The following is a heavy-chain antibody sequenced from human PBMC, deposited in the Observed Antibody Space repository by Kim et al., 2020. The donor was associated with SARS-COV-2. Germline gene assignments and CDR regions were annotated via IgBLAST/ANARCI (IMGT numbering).Heavy chain of an antibody. Sequence: GGSLRLSCAASGFTFSNAWMSWVRQAPGKGLEWVGRIKSKTDGGTTDYAAPVKGRFTISRDDSKNTLYLQMNSLKTEDTAVYYCTTDAYYYDSSGYYGWFDPWGQGTLVTVSS. D-gene: IGHD3-22*01. CDR2: IKSKTDGGTT. CDR3: TTDAYYYDSSGYYGWFDP. V-gene: IGHV3-15*01. J-gene: IGHJ5*02. CDR1: GFTFSNAW.